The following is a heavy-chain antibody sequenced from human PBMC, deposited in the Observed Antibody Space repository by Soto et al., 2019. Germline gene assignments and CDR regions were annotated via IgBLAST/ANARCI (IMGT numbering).Heavy chain of an antibody. Sequence: SETLSLTCAVSGGSISSGGYSWSWIRQPPGKGLEWIGYIYHSGSTYYNPSLKSRVTISVDRSKNQFSLELSSVTAADTAVYYCARAGGVTIFGVAHYGMDVRGQGTTVTVS. CDR3: ARAGGVTIFGVAHYGMDV. D-gene: IGHD3-3*01. V-gene: IGHV4-30-2*01. CDR1: GGSISSGGYS. CDR2: IYHSGST. J-gene: IGHJ6*02.